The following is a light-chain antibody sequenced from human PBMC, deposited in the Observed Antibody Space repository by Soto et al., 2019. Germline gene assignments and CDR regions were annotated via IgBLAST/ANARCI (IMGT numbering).Light chain of an antibody. V-gene: IGKV3-20*01. CDR2: GAS. CDR1: QSVSSSY. J-gene: IGKJ1*01. Sequence: EIVLTQSPGTLSLSPGERATLSCRAIQSVSSSYLAWYQQKPGQAPRLLIYGASSRATGISDRFSGSGSGTDFTLTISRLEPEDFAVYYCQQYGSSPLWTFGQGTKVDI. CDR3: QQYGSSPLWT.